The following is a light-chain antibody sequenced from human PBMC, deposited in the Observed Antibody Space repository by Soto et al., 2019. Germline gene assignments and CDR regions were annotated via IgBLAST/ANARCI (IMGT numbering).Light chain of an antibody. CDR2: LTS. Sequence: DIVMTQSPLSLPVTPGEPASISCRSSQSLLHPNGGTYLEWYLQKPGQSPQLLIYLTSSRASGVPDRFTGSGSGAAFTLKIRRVEAEDVGVYYCMQALQTPLTFGRGTKVVSK. J-gene: IGKJ1*01. CDR1: QSLLHPNGGTY. CDR3: MQALQTPLT. V-gene: IGKV2-28*01.